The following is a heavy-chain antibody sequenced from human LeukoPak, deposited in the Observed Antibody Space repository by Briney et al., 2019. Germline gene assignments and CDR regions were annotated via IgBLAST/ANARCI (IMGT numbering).Heavy chain of an antibody. CDR1: GGAFSSYA. Sequence: SVKVSCKASGGAFSSYAISWVRQAPGQGLEWMGGIIPIFGTANYAQKFQGRVTITADESTSTAYMELSSLRSEDTAVYYCARDGPGEWLLLTWGQGTLVTVSS. CDR2: IIPIFGTA. D-gene: IGHD3-22*01. V-gene: IGHV1-69*01. J-gene: IGHJ5*02. CDR3: ARDGPGEWLLLT.